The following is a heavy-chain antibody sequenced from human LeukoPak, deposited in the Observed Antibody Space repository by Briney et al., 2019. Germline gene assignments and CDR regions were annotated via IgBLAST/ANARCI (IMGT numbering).Heavy chain of an antibody. CDR3: ARDPGYRSFDY. Sequence: GGSLRLSCAASGFTFSSYEMNWVRQAPGKGLEWVSYISSSGSTIYYADSVKGRFTISRDNAKNSLYLQMNSLRAEDTAVYYCARDPGYRSFDYRGQGTLVTVSS. D-gene: IGHD3-16*02. CDR1: GFTFSSYE. CDR2: ISSSGSTI. V-gene: IGHV3-48*03. J-gene: IGHJ4*02.